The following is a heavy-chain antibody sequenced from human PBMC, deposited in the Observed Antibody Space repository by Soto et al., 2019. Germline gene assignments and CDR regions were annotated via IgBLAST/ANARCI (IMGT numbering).Heavy chain of an antibody. J-gene: IGHJ6*03. CDR2: IYYSGST. CDR3: ARGVGDFWSGYSVAYYYYMDV. V-gene: IGHV4-31*03. CDR1: GGSISSGGYY. D-gene: IGHD3-3*01. Sequence: QVQLQESGPGLVKPSQTLSLTCTVSGGSISSGGYYWSWIRQHPGKGLEWIGYIYYSGSTYYNPSLKSRVTISVDTSKNQFSLKLSSVTAADTAVYYCARGVGDFWSGYSVAYYYYMDVWGKGTTVTVSS.